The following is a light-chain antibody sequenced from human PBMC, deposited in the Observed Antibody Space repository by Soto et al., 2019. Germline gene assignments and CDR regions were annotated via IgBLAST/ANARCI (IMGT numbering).Light chain of an antibody. CDR1: QSVSSY. CDR2: DAS. V-gene: IGKV3-11*01. CDR3: QQRRNWPLT. J-gene: IGKJ2*01. Sequence: EIVLTQSPATLSLSPGERATLSCRASQSVSSYLAWYQQKPGQAPRLLIYDASNRATGIPARFSGSGSGTYFTLTISSLEPEDFAVYYCQQRRNWPLTFGQGTKLEIK.